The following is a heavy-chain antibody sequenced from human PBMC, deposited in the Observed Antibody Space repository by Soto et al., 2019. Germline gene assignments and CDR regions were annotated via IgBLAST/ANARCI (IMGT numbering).Heavy chain of an antibody. V-gene: IGHV4-30-4*01. J-gene: IGHJ6*02. CDR2: IYYSGST. CDR1: GGSISSGDYY. CDR3: ARLLRPDGGYYYYGMDV. Sequence: QVQLQESGPGLVKPSQTLSLTCTVSGGSISSGDYYWSWIRQPPGKGLEWIGYIYYSGSTYYNPSLKSRVTISVDTSKNQFSLKLSSVTAADTAVYYCARLLRPDGGYYYYGMDVWGQGTTVTVSS. D-gene: IGHD1-26*01.